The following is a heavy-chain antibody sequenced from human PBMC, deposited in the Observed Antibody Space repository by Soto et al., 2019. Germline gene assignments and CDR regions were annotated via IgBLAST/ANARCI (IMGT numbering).Heavy chain of an antibody. Sequence: GGSLRLSFAASGFTFSSYGMTWVRQAPGKGLEWVSFSSATGADTYYADSVKGRFTISRDNSKNTLYLQMTSLRADDTAVYYCAKDRRAGGNYGFYSDFWGQGALVNVSS. J-gene: IGHJ4*02. D-gene: IGHD1-7*01. V-gene: IGHV3-23*01. CDR3: AKDRRAGGNYGFYSDF. CDR1: GFTFSSYG. CDR2: SSATGADT.